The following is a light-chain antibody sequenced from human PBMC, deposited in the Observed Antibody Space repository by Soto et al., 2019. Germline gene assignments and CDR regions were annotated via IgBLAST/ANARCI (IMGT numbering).Light chain of an antibody. Sequence: EKVMTQSPATLSVSPGERATLSCRASQSVSSTLAWYQQKPGQAPRLLIYGASTRATDIPARFSGSGSGTEFTLTISSLQSEDFAVYYCQQYNNWLSITFGQGTRLEIK. CDR1: QSVSST. CDR2: GAS. J-gene: IGKJ5*01. V-gene: IGKV3-15*01. CDR3: QQYNNWLSIT.